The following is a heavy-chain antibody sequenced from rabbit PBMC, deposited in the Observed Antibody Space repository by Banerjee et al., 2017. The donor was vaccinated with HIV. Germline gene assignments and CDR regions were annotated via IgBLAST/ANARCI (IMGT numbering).Heavy chain of an antibody. J-gene: IGHJ2*01. V-gene: IGHV1S40*01. Sequence: QSLEESGGDLVKPGASLTLTCTASGFSFSSSYYMCWVRQAPGKGLEWIACINTGSDGTYYASWAKGRFTISKTSSTTVTLQMTSLTAADTATYFCAGGGLGSTGYTYAFDPWGPGTLVTVS. CDR3: AGGGLGSTGYTYAFDP. CDR2: INTGSDGT. CDR1: GFSFSSSYY. D-gene: IGHD1-1*01.